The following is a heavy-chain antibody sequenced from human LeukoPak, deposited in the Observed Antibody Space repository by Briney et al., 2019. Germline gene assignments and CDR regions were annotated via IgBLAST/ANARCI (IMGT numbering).Heavy chain of an antibody. CDR1: GFTFSSYS. CDR3: AKESRHCGGDCFSLLDY. CDR2: ISGSGDT. D-gene: IGHD2-21*02. V-gene: IGHV3-23*01. J-gene: IGHJ4*02. Sequence: PGGSLRLSCAASGFTFSSYSMSWVRQAPGKGLEWVSLISGSGDTYYADSVKGRFTISRDNSKNTLYLQVNSLRAEDTAVYYCAKESRHCGGDCFSLLDYWGQGTLVSVSS.